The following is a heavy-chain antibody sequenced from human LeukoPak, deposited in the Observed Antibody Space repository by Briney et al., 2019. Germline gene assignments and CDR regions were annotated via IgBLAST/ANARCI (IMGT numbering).Heavy chain of an antibody. Sequence: PGGSLRLSCAASGFTFSSYGMHWVRQAPGKGLGWVAFIRYDGTNKYYADSVRGRFTISRDNSKNTLYLQLHSLRAEDTAVYSCAKDLSPMVGAKTFDYWGQGTLVTVSS. D-gene: IGHD1-26*01. CDR2: IRYDGTNK. CDR1: GFTFSSYG. J-gene: IGHJ4*02. CDR3: AKDLSPMVGAKTFDY. V-gene: IGHV3-30*02.